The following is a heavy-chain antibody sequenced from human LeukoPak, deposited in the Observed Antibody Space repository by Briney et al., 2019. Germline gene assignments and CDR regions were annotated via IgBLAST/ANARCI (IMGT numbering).Heavy chain of an antibody. Sequence: YPSETLSLTCTVSGGSISSYYWSWIRQPPGKGLEWIGYFSYSGSTNYNPSLKSRVTMSVDTSKNQFSLKLTSVTAADTAVYYCARTKREGYYGSGSPRYYYYMDVWGKGTTVTVSS. D-gene: IGHD3-10*01. CDR1: GGSISSYY. CDR3: ARTKREGYYGSGSPRYYYYMDV. CDR2: FSYSGST. J-gene: IGHJ6*03. V-gene: IGHV4-59*01.